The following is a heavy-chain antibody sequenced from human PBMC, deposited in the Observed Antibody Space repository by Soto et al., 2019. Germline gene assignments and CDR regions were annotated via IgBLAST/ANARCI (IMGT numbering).Heavy chain of an antibody. V-gene: IGHV4-59*01. CDR1: GGSISSYY. CDR3: ARVEGDYAWYFDY. Sequence: SETLSLTCTVSGGSISSYYWSWIRQPPGKGLEWIGYIYYSGSTNYNPSLKSRVTISVDTSKNQSSLKLSSVTAADTAVYYCARVEGDYAWYFDYWGQGTLVTVSS. D-gene: IGHD4-17*01. J-gene: IGHJ4*02. CDR2: IYYSGST.